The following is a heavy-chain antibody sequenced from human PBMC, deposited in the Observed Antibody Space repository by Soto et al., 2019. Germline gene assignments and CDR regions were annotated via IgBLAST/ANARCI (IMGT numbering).Heavy chain of an antibody. CDR3: AKYRHPDGRWPFDH. V-gene: IGHV3-23*01. Sequence: EVQLLESGGGLIQPGGTLRLSCAAAGFSFRTYTMSWVRQAPGKGLEWVSGIYGGGGGETFYADSVRGRFTISRDNSINTLYFQMNSLRAEDTAIYYCAKYRHPDGRWPFDHCGQGTLITVSS. CDR2: IYGGGGGET. D-gene: IGHD2-2*01. CDR1: GFSFRTYT. J-gene: IGHJ4*02.